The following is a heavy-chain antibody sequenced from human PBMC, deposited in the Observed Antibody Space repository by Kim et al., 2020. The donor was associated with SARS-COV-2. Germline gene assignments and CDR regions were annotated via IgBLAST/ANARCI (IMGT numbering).Heavy chain of an antibody. CDR1: GGSISSSSYY. V-gene: IGHV4-39*01. CDR2: IYYSGST. CDR3: ARHSRIVVVPAAILA. D-gene: IGHD2-2*01. Sequence: SETLSLTCTVSGGSISSSSYYWGWIRQPPGKGLEWIGSIYYSGSTYYNPSLKSRVTISVDTSKNQFSLKLSSVTAADTAVYYCARHSRIVVVPAAILAWVQATLVTASS. J-gene: IGHJ4*02.